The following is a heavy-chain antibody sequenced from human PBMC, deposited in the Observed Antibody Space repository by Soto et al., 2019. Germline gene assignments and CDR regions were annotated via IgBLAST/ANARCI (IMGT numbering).Heavy chain of an antibody. CDR3: ARQTLGSRYFDL. J-gene: IGHJ2*01. Sequence: QVQLQESDPGLVKPSQTLSLTCTVSGGSISGGGYYWTWIRQHPGKGLEWIGYIYYSGNTYYNPSLKSRVTISVGTSKNQFSLKLNSVTAADTAVYYCARQTLGSRYFDLWGRGTLVTVSS. D-gene: IGHD7-27*01. V-gene: IGHV4-31*03. CDR2: IYYSGNT. CDR1: GGSISGGGYY.